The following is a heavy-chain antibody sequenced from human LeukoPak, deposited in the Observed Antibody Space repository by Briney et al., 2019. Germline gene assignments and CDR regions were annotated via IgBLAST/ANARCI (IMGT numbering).Heavy chain of an antibody. Sequence: GGSLRLSCAASGFTFGNYGMSWVRQAPGKGLEWVSGINWNGGSTGYADSVEGRFTISRDNAKNSQYLQMNSLRAEDTAVYYCATVRGLSIVGAIGYWGQGILVTVSS. J-gene: IGHJ4*02. CDR2: INWNGGST. CDR3: ATVRGLSIVGAIGY. V-gene: IGHV3-20*04. D-gene: IGHD1-26*01. CDR1: GFTFGNYG.